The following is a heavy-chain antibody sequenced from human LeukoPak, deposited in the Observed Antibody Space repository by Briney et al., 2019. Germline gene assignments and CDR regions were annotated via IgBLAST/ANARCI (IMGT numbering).Heavy chain of an antibody. CDR2: IKKDGSEK. V-gene: IGHV3-7*01. Sequence: GGSLRLSCTASEFTFSRYWMSWVRQAPGKGLEWVANIKKDGSEKYYVDSVKGRFTISRDNAKNSLYLQMNSLRAEDTAVYYCAGRIFDIWGQGTMVTVSS. CDR3: AGRIFDI. J-gene: IGHJ3*02. D-gene: IGHD1-26*01. CDR1: EFTFSRYW.